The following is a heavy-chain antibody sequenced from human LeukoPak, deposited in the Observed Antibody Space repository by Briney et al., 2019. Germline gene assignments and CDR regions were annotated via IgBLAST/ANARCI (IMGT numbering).Heavy chain of an antibody. CDR2: IKQDGSEK. J-gene: IGHJ6*02. CDR1: KFTFTVYW. V-gene: IGHV3-7*01. CDR3: ARGRTMDV. Sequence: GGFLRLSCSASKFTFTVYWMTWVRQAPGKGLEWVANIKQDGSEKYYVDSVKGRFTISRDNANNSLSLQMNSLRVEDTAVYYCARGRTMDVWGQGTTVTVSS.